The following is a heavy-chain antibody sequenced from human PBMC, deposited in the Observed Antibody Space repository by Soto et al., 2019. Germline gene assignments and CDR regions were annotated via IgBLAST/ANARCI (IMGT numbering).Heavy chain of an antibody. D-gene: IGHD2-2*01. CDR3: ARKDDCSSTSCYDY. V-gene: IGHV3-48*03. CDR2: ISSSGSTI. CDR1: GFTFSSYE. J-gene: IGHJ4*02. Sequence: GGSLRLSCAASGFTFSSYEMNWVRQAPGKGLEWVSYISSSGSTIYYADSVKGRFTISRDNAKNSLYLQMNSLRAEDTAVYYCARKDDCSSTSCYDYWGQGTLVTVSS.